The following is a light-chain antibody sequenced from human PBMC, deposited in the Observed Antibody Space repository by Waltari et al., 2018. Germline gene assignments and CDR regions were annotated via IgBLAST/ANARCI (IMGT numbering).Light chain of an antibody. V-gene: IGLV3-1*01. CDR3: QAWDSSLGVV. Sequence: SYELTQPPSVSVSPGQTASVTCSGDKLGNKYVYWYQQKPGQSPVLLIYQDTKRPSGVPERFSGSNSGHTATLTIRGTHVLDETDYYCQAWDSSLGVVFGGGTKLTVL. CDR1: KLGNKY. J-gene: IGLJ3*02. CDR2: QDT.